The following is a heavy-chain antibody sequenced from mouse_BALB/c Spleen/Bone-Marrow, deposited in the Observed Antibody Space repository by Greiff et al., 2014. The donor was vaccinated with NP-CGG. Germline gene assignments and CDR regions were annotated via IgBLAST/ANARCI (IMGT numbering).Heavy chain of an antibody. J-gene: IGHJ3*01. D-gene: IGHD2-3*01. CDR3: AHDDPFTY. CDR2: IDPASGNT. CDR1: GFNIKDTF. Sequence: SGADLVKPGASVKLSCTTSGFNIKDTFMHWVKQRPEQGLEWIGRIDPASGNTKYDPKFQGKATITADTSSNKVSLQLSGLTSEDTAVYYCAHDDPFTYWGRGTLVTVSA. V-gene: IGHV14-3*02.